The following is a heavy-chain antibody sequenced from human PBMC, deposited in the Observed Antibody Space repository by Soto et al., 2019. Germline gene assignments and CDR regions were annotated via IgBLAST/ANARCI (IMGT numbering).Heavy chain of an antibody. Sequence: GGSLRLSCAASGFTFSSYAMHWVRQAPGKGLEYVSAISSNGGSTYYANSVKGRFTISRDNSKNTLYLQMGSLRGEDMAVYYCARDFRYNWNDPGVFWFDPWGQGTLVTVSS. V-gene: IGHV3-64*01. CDR2: ISSNGGST. CDR1: GFTFSSYA. D-gene: IGHD1-1*01. CDR3: ARDFRYNWNDPGVFWFDP. J-gene: IGHJ5*02.